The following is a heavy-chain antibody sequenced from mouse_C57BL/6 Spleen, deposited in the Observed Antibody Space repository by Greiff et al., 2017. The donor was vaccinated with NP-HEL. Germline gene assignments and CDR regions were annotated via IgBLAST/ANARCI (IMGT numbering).Heavy chain of an antibody. D-gene: IGHD3-2*02. Sequence: QVQLQQPGAELVMPGASVKLSCKASGYTFTSYWMHWVKQRPGQGLEWIGEIDPSDSYTNYNQKFKGKSTLTVDKSSSTAYMQLSSLTAEDSAVYYCARKSSGYDFDYWGQGTTLTVSS. CDR3: ARKSSGYDFDY. CDR1: GYTFTSYW. CDR2: IDPSDSYT. J-gene: IGHJ2*01. V-gene: IGHV1-69*01.